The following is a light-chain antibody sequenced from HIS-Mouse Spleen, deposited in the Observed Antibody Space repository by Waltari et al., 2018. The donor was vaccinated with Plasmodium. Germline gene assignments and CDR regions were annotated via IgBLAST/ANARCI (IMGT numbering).Light chain of an antibody. CDR1: ALPKKY. J-gene: IGLJ3*02. CDR3: YSTDSSGNHRV. Sequence: SYELTQPPSVSVSPGQTARITCSGDALPKKYAYWYQQKSGQAPVLVSYEDSKRPSGFPESFSGSSSGTRATLTISGAQVEDEADYYCYSTDSSGNHRVFGGGTKLTVL. V-gene: IGLV3-10*01. CDR2: EDS.